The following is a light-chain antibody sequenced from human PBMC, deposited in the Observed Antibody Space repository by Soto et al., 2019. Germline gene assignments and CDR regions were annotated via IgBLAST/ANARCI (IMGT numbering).Light chain of an antibody. J-gene: IGLJ3*02. Sequence: QTVVTQEPSFSVSPGGTVTLTCALSSGSVSTNNNPSWCQQTPGQPPRTLIFRTNTRSYGVPDRFSGSILGSKAALTITGAQADDASDYYCVLYMGRGIWVFGGGTKLTVL. CDR2: RTN. CDR1: SGSVSTNNN. V-gene: IGLV8-61*01. CDR3: VLYMGRGIWV.